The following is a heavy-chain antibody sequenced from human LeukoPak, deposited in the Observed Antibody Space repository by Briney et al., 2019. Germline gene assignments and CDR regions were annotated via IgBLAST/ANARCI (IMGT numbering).Heavy chain of an antibody. CDR3: AKFKSAGGFDP. J-gene: IGHJ5*02. CDR2: ISSSSSYI. D-gene: IGHD3-10*01. Sequence: GGSLRLSCAASGFTFSSYSMNWVRQAPGKGLEWVSSISSSSSYIYYADSVKGRFTISRDNAKNSLYLQMNSLRAEDTAVYYCAKFKSAGGFDPWGQGTLVTVSS. V-gene: IGHV3-21*04. CDR1: GFTFSSYS.